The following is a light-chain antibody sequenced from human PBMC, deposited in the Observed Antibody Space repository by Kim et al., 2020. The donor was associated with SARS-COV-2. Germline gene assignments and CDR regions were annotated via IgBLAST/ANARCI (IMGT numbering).Light chain of an antibody. CDR1: SLSIYF. V-gene: IGLV3-19*01. Sequence: LRQTIRITSQGDSLSIYFASWYQQKEGQAPIVVMYNKDNRPSGIPERFSGSGSGATASLTITGAQAEDEADYYCGSRDITGDHRLFGGGTQLTVL. J-gene: IGLJ2*01. CDR2: NKD. CDR3: GSRDITGDHRL.